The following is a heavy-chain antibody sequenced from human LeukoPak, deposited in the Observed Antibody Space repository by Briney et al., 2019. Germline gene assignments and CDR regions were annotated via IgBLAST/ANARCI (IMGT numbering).Heavy chain of an antibody. Sequence: PGGSLRLSCAASEFSVGSNYMTWVRQAPGKGLVWVSRINSDGSSTSYADSVKGRFTISRDNAKNTLYLQMNSLRAEDTAVYYCARAPYCSGGSCKYYFDYWGQGTLVTVSS. CDR1: EFSVGSNY. J-gene: IGHJ4*02. V-gene: IGHV3-74*01. CDR2: INSDGSST. D-gene: IGHD2-15*01. CDR3: ARAPYCSGGSCKYYFDY.